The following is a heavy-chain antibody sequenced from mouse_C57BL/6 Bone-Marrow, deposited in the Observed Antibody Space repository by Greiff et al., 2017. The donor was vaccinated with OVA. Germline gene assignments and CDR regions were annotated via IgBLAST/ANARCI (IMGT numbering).Heavy chain of an antibody. Sequence: QVQLQQSGAELVRPGASVKLSCKASGYTFTDYYINWVKQRPGQGLEWIARIYPGSGNTYYNEKFKGKATLTADKSSSTAYMQLSSLTSVDSAVYVDARADYCGSDYDAMDYWGQGTSITVSS. CDR3: ARADYCGSDYDAMDY. CDR2: IYPGSGNT. CDR1: GYTFTDYY. V-gene: IGHV1-76*01. J-gene: IGHJ4*01. D-gene: IGHD1-1*01.